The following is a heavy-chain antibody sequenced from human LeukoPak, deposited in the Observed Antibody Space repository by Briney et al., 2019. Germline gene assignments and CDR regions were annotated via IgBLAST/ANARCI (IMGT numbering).Heavy chain of an antibody. Sequence: PGGSLRLSCAASGFIFSNYWMHWVRQVPGKGLVWVSRINTDGSTTSYADSVKGRFTISRDNAKNTLYLQMNSLRAEDTAVYYCAREKMGCSTTSCYLNTGDLWGQGTLVTVSP. V-gene: IGHV3-74*01. J-gene: IGHJ5*02. CDR2: INTDGSTT. CDR1: GFIFSNYW. D-gene: IGHD2-2*01. CDR3: AREKMGCSTTSCYLNTGDL.